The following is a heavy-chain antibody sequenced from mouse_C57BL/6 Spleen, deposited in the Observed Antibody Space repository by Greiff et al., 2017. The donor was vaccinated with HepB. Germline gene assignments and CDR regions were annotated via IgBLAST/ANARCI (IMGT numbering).Heavy chain of an antibody. D-gene: IGHD2-5*01. CDR1: GFTFSSYA. Sequence: EVQLMESGGGLVKPGGSLKLSCAASGFTFSSYAMSWVRQTPEKRLEWVATISDGGRYTYYPDNVKGRFTISRDNAKNNLYLQMSHLKSEDTAMYYCARDPAYYSNYNYAMDYWGQGTSVTVSS. V-gene: IGHV5-4*01. CDR3: ARDPAYYSNYNYAMDY. CDR2: ISDGGRYT. J-gene: IGHJ4*01.